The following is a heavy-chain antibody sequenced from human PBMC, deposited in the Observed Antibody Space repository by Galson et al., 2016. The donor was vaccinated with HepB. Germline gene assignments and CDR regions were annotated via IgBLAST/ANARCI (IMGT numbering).Heavy chain of an antibody. CDR1: GFAFSGSA. Sequence: SLRLSCAASGFAFSGSAMHWVRQAPGKGLEWVAAISYHGSDKYYVDSVKGRFTISRDKSKKTLFLEMNSLRPEDTAVYHCAKDRGYYAMDVWGQGTTVTVSS. CDR3: AKDRGYYAMDV. CDR2: ISYHGSDK. J-gene: IGHJ6*02. D-gene: IGHD3-10*01. V-gene: IGHV3-30-3*01.